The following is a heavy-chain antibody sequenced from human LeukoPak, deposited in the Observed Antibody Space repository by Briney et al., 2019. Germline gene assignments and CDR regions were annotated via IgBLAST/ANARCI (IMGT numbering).Heavy chain of an antibody. Sequence: GGSLRLSCAASGFTVSSNYMIWVRQAPGKGLEWGSIIYSGGSTSYPDSVKGRFTISRDNSKNTLYLQMNSLRAEDTAVYYCAKDDVLLWFGESPGKRGMDVWGKGPTVTISS. J-gene: IGHJ6*04. D-gene: IGHD3-10*01. V-gene: IGHV3-53*01. CDR2: IYSGGST. CDR3: AKDDVLLWFGESPGKRGMDV. CDR1: GFTVSSNY.